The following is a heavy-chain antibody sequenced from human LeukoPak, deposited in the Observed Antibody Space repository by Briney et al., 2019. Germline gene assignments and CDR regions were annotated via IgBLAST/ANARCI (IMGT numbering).Heavy chain of an antibody. Sequence: ASVKVSCKASGYTFTGYYMHWVRQAPGQGLEWMGWINPNSGGTNYAQKFQGRVTMTRDTSISTAYMELSRLRSDDTAVYYCARVIMITFGGVIVMDYWGQGTLVTVSS. CDR1: GYTFTGYY. D-gene: IGHD3-16*02. CDR2: INPNSGGT. J-gene: IGHJ4*02. V-gene: IGHV1-2*02. CDR3: ARVIMITFGGVIVMDY.